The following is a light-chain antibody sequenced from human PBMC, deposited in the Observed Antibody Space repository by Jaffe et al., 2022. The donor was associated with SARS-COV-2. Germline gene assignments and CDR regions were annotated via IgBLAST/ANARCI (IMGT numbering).Light chain of an antibody. CDR2: DAS. CDR1: QSIGSY. V-gene: IGKV3-11*01. J-gene: IGKJ1*01. Sequence: EIVLTQSPATLSLSPGERATLSCRASQSIGSYLAWYQHKPGHAPRLLIYDASNRATGIPARFSGSGSGTDFTLTISSLEPEDFEVYYCQQRLNWPRTFGQGTKVEIK. CDR3: QQRLNWPRT.